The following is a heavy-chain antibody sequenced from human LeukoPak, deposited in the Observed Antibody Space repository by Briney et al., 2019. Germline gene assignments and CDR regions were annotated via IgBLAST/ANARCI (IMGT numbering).Heavy chain of an antibody. Sequence: SGGSLRLSCAASGFTLSSFDMHWVRQAPGKGLEWVAVISYDGTNKYYADSVKGRFTISRDNSKNTLYLQVNSLRAEDTAVYYCARDGSFWRGYPYYFDYWGQGTLVTASS. J-gene: IGHJ4*02. CDR3: ARDGSFWRGYPYYFDY. CDR1: GFTLSSFD. CDR2: ISYDGTNK. D-gene: IGHD3-3*01. V-gene: IGHV3-30*03.